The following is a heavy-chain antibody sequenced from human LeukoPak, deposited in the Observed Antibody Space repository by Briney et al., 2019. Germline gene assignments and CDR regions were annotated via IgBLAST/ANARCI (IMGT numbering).Heavy chain of an antibody. D-gene: IGHD6-19*01. CDR1: GFTFSSYA. CDR2: ISSNGGST. CDR3: VKVYSSGWRDYFDY. V-gene: IGHV3-64D*09. Sequence: GGSLRLSCSASGFTFSSYAMHWVRQAPGKGLEYVSAISSNGGSTYYADSVKGRFTISRDNSKNTLYLQMSSLRAEGTAVYYCVKVYSSGWRDYFDYWGQGTLVTVSS. J-gene: IGHJ4*02.